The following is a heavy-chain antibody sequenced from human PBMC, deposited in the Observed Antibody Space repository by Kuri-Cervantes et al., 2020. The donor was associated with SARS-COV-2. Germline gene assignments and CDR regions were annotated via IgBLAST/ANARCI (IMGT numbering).Heavy chain of an antibody. D-gene: IGHD3-3*01. CDR2: TSGSGGST. CDR3: ARITIFGVVASQ. Sequence: GGSLRLSCAASGFTFSSYAMSWVRQAPGKGLEWVSATSGSGGSTYYADSVKGRFTISRDNSKNTLYLQMNSLRAEDTAVYYCARITIFGVVASQWGQGTLVTVSS. J-gene: IGHJ4*02. CDR1: GFTFSSYA. V-gene: IGHV3-23*01.